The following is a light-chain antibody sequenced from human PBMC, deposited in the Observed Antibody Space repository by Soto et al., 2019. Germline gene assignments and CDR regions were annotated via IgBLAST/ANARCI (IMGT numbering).Light chain of an antibody. CDR2: GNN. CDR1: NSNIGAGYD. J-gene: IGLJ3*02. CDR3: QSQDRSLSASV. Sequence: QSVLTQPPSVSGAPGQRVTISCTGSNSNIGAGYDVHWYQQLPGIAPKLLIYGNNIRPSGVPDRFSGSNSGTSASLTITRLQDEDAADYYCQSQDRSLSASVFGGGTKVTVL. V-gene: IGLV1-40*01.